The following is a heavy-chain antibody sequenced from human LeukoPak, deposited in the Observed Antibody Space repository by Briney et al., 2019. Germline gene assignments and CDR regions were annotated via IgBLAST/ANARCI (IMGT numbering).Heavy chain of an antibody. J-gene: IGHJ4*02. CDR1: GYTFTGYY. CDR2: INPNSGGT. Sequence: ASVKVSCKASGYTFTGYYMHWVRQAPGQGLEWMGWINPNSGGTNYAQKFQGRVTMTRDTSISTAYMELSRLRSDDTAVYYCARDLAYDYVWGSYRYWGQGPLVTVSS. D-gene: IGHD3-16*02. V-gene: IGHV1-2*02. CDR3: ARDLAYDYVWGSYRY.